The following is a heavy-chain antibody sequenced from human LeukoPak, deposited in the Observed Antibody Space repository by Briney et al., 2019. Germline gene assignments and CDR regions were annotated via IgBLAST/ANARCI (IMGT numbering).Heavy chain of an antibody. CDR2: ISGSGGST. V-gene: IGHV3-23*01. Sequence: PGASLRLSCAASGFTFSSYAMSWVRQAPGKGLEWVSAISGSGGSTYYADSVKGRFTISGDNSKNTLYLQMNSLRAEDTAVYYCANHPGRGYGYLDYWGQGTLVTVSS. J-gene: IGHJ4*02. D-gene: IGHD3-10*01. CDR1: GFTFSSYA. CDR3: ANHPGRGYGYLDY.